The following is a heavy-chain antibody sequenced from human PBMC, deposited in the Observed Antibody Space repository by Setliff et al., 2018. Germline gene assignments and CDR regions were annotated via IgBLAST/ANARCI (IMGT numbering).Heavy chain of an antibody. CDR3: ARDKYTYGYFDWFDP. D-gene: IGHD5-18*01. CDR1: GASLSSGTYY. J-gene: IGHJ5*02. CDR2: IYYSGST. Sequence: NPSETLSLTCTVSGASLSSGTYYWGWIRQPPGKGLEWIGSIYYSGSTYYIPSLKSRVTISVDTSQNQFSLKLSSVTAADTAVYYCARDKYTYGYFDWFDPWGQGTLVTVSS. V-gene: IGHV4-39*07.